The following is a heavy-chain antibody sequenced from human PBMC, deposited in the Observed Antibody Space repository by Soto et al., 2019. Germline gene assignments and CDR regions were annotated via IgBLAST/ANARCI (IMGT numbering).Heavy chain of an antibody. J-gene: IGHJ6*02. D-gene: IGHD2-15*01. CDR2: TYYKSKWYN. V-gene: IGHV6-1*01. CDR1: GDSVSTNRAA. Sequence: SQTLSLTCVISGDSVSTNRAAWNWIRQSPSRGLEWLGRTYYKSKWYNDYAVSVKSRITINPDTSRNQFSLQLNSVTPEDRAVYYCASGGRNYFYGMDVWGQGTTVTVSS. CDR3: ASGGRNYFYGMDV.